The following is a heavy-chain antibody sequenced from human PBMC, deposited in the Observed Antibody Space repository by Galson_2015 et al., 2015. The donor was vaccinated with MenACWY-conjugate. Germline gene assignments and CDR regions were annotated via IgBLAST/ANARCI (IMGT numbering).Heavy chain of an antibody. CDR2: IYYSEST. CDR3: ARETPYYDSSGYYFGDYFDY. V-gene: IGHV4-39*02. J-gene: IGHJ4*02. CDR1: GGSISSSSYH. Sequence: SLTCTVSGGSISSSSYHWGWIRQPPGKGLEWIGSIYYSESTYYNPSLKSRVTISVDTSKNQFSLKLSSVTAADTAVYYCARETPYYDSSGYYFGDYFDYWGQGTLVTVSS. D-gene: IGHD3-22*01.